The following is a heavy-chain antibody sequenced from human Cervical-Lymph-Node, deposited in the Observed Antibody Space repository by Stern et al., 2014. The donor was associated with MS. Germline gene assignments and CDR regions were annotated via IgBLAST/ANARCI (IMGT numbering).Heavy chain of an antibody. Sequence: QVQLQESGPGLVKPLQTLSLTCTVSGGSVSSGGYFWNWIRQHPGKGLEWIGPGYYSGSIAYKPSLQSRVTISVDTSNHHFSPRLRSVTAADSAVYYCARNPALWYFDLWGRGPLAAVTS. V-gene: IGHV4-31*03. CDR2: GYYSGSI. D-gene: IGHD3-3*02. CDR1: GGSVSSGGYF. J-gene: IGHJ2*01. CDR3: ARNPALWYFDL.